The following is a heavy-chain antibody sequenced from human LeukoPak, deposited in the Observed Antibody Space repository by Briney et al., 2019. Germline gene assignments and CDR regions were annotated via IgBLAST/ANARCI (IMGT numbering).Heavy chain of an antibody. CDR3: ASPDSSSWRGFDY. D-gene: IGHD6-13*01. J-gene: IGHJ4*02. Sequence: PSETLSLTCAVYGGSFGGYYWSWIRQPPGKGLEWIGEINHSGSTNYNPSLKSRVTISVDTSKNQFSLKLSSVTAADTAVYYCASPDSSSWRGFDYWGQGTLVTVSS. CDR2: INHSGST. CDR1: GGSFGGYY. V-gene: IGHV4-34*01.